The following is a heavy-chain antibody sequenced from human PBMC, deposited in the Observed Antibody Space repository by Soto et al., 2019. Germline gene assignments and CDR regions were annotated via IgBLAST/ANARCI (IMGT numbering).Heavy chain of an antibody. CDR3: TRRPIGRVSDI. CDR1: GGSFSSGSYS. CDR2: IYDSGST. J-gene: IGHJ3*02. D-gene: IGHD3-10*01. Sequence: QVQLQESGPGLVKPSQTLSLTCTVSGGSFSSGSYSWSWIRQLPGRGLEWMGYIYDSGSTFYRPYLKSRVNILMDRSKNQFSLELNSVTDADTAVYYCTRRPIGRVSDIWGQGTVVTVSS. V-gene: IGHV4-31*03.